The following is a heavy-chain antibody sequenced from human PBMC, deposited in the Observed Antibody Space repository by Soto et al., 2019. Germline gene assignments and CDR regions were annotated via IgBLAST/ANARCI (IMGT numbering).Heavy chain of an antibody. D-gene: IGHD6-25*01. CDR3: ARGDLRGYNYY. V-gene: IGHV3-23*01. J-gene: IGHJ4*02. CDR2: ISGDGSST. CDR1: GFSFSSFA. Sequence: GGSLRLSCAASGFSFSSFAMSWVRQAPGKGLEWVSVISGDGSSTYYADSVKGRFTISRDNSKNTLYLQMNSLRSEDTAVYYCARGDLRGYNYYWGQGTLVTVSS.